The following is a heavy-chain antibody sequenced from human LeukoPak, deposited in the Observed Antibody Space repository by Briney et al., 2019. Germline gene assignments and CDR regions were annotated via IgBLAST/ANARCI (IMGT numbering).Heavy chain of an antibody. J-gene: IGHJ4*02. V-gene: IGHV1-18*04. CDR3: ARGGSGGVCNY. CDR1: EYTFSVYH. Sequence: ASVKVSCKASEYTFSVYHIHWVRQAPGQGLEWMAWINPDSGDTNYAQKFQGRVTMTTDTSTSTAYMELRSLRSDDTAVYYCARGGSGGVCNYWGQGTLVTVSS. CDR2: INPDSGDT. D-gene: IGHD3-10*01.